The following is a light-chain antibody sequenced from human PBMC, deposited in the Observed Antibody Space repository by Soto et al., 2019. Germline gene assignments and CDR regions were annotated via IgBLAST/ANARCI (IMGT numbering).Light chain of an antibody. Sequence: EIVLTQSPATLSLSPGGRATLSCRASQSVSSYLAWYQQKPGQAPRLLIYDASNRATGIPARFSGSGSGTDFTLTISSLEPEDFAVYYCQQRSDWPPTWTFGQGTKVETK. CDR3: QQRSDWPPTWT. CDR2: DAS. J-gene: IGKJ1*01. CDR1: QSVSSY. V-gene: IGKV3-11*01.